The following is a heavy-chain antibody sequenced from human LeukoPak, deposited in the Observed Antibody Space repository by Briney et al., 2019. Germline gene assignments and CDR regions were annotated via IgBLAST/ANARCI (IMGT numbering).Heavy chain of an antibody. J-gene: IGHJ6*03. Sequence: ASVKVSCKASGYPFTSYGISWVRQAPAQGLEWMGWISAYNGNTNYAQKLQGRVTMTTDTSTSTAYMELRSLRSDDTAVYYCARDVAARQDYYYYYYMDVWGKGTTVTVSS. CDR3: ARDVAARQDYYYYYYMDV. V-gene: IGHV1-18*01. CDR2: ISAYNGNT. D-gene: IGHD6-13*01. CDR1: GYPFTSYG.